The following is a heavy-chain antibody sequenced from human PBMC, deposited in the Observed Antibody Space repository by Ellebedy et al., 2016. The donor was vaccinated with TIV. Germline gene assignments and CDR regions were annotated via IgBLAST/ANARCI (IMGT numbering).Heavy chain of an antibody. Sequence: GGSLRLSCAASGFTFSDYSMNWIRQAPGKGLEWVSSISSSGSTIYYAGSVKGRFIIPRDNAKNSLYLQMNSLRAEDTAVFYCARDTRFINHQHNWFDPWGQGTLVTVSS. J-gene: IGHJ5*02. V-gene: IGHV3-11*01. CDR3: ARDTRFINHQHNWFDP. CDR1: GFTFSDYS. CDR2: ISSSGSTI. D-gene: IGHD3-10*01.